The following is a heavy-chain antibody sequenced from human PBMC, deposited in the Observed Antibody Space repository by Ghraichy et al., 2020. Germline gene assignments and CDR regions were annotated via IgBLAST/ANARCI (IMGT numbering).Heavy chain of an antibody. CDR3: ARDPLSVGATDYYYGMDV. D-gene: IGHD1-26*01. CDR2: IYSGGST. CDR1: GFTVSSNY. J-gene: IGHJ6*02. Sequence: GGSLRLSCAASGFTVSSNYMSWVRQAPGKGLEWVSVIYSGGSTYYADSVKGRFTISRDNSKNTLYLQMNSLRAEDTAVYYCARDPLSVGATDYYYGMDVWGQGTTVTVSS. V-gene: IGHV3-53*01.